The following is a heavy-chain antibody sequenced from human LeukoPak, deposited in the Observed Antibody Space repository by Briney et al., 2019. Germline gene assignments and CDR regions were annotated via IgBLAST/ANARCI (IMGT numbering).Heavy chain of an antibody. J-gene: IGHJ4*02. CDR1: GYTFTNSY. D-gene: IGHD3-16*01. CDR2: INPSGGST. CDR3: TTDLGGGGIVTLDY. Sequence: ASVKVSCKASGYTFTNSYMHWVRQAPGQGLEWMGTINPSGGSTTYAQKFQGRVTMTRDMSTSTLYMELNSLRSEDTAVYYCTTDLGGGGIVTLDYWGQGTLVTVSS. V-gene: IGHV1-46*01.